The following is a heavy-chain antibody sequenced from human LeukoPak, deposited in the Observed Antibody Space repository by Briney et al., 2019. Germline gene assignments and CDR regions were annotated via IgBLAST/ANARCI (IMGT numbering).Heavy chain of an antibody. CDR1: GGTFSSYA. CDR3: ACCSIGQSGYDAFDN. J-gene: IGHJ4*02. V-gene: IGHV1-69*01. CDR2: IIPIFGTA. Sequence: ASVKVSCKASGGTFSSYAISWVRQAPGQGLEWMVGIIPIFGTANYAQKFQGRVTITADESTSTAYMELSSLRSEDTAVYYRACCSIGQSGYDAFDNWGQGTLVTLSS. D-gene: IGHD5-12*01.